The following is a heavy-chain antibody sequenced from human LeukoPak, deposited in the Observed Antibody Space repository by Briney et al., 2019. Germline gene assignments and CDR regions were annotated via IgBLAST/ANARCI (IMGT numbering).Heavy chain of an antibody. CDR2: INHSGST. CDR3: ARSWYSSSWFHP. J-gene: IGHJ5*02. Sequence: SSETLSLTCAVYGGSFSGYYWSWIRQPPGKGLEWIGEINHSGSTNYNPSLKSRVTISVDTSKNQFSLKLSSVTAADTAVYYCARSWYSSSWFHPWGQGTLVTVSS. V-gene: IGHV4-34*01. CDR1: GGSFSGYY. D-gene: IGHD6-13*01.